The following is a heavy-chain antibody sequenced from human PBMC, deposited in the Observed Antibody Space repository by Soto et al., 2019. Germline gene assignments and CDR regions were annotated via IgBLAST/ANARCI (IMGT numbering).Heavy chain of an antibody. D-gene: IGHD2-2*01. J-gene: IGHJ6*02. CDR3: ARAEDIVVVPADISYYYYGMDV. CDR1: GFTFSSYS. V-gene: IGHV3-21*01. Sequence: WGSLRLSCAASGFTFSSYSMNWVRQAPGKGLEWVSSISSSSSYIYYADSVKGRFTISRDNAKNSLYLQMNSLRAEDTAVYYCARAEDIVVVPADISYYYYGMDVWGQGTRVTVSS. CDR2: ISSSSSYI.